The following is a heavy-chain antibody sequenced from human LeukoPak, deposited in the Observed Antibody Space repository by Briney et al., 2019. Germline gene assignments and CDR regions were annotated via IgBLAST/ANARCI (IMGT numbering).Heavy chain of an antibody. J-gene: IGHJ4*02. CDR2: ISVSGNT. V-gene: IGHV3-23*01. Sequence: GGSLRLSCAASGFTLSSYAMSWVRQGPGKGLEWVSAISVSGNTYHADSVKGRFTISRDSYKNTLYLQMNSLRAEDAAVYYCAKAPVTTCSGAYCYPFDYWGQGTLVTVSS. D-gene: IGHD2-15*01. CDR3: AKAPVTTCSGAYCYPFDY. CDR1: GFTLSSYA.